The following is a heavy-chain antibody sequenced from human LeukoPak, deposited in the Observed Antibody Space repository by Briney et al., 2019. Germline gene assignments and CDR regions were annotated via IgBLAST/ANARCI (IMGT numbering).Heavy chain of an antibody. J-gene: IGHJ4*02. D-gene: IGHD4-17*01. Sequence: SGTLSLTCAVSGGSISSSSWWSWVRQPPGKGLEWIGEIYHSGSTNYNPSLKSRVTISVDKSKNQFSLKLSSVTAADTAVYYCARGNDYGDYGLDYWGQGTLVTVSS. V-gene: IGHV4-4*02. CDR3: ARGNDYGDYGLDY. CDR1: GGSISSSSW. CDR2: IYHSGST.